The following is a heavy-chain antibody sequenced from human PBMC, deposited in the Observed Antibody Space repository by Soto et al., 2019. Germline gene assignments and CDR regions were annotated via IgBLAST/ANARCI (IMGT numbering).Heavy chain of an antibody. D-gene: IGHD3-3*01. V-gene: IGHV3-23*01. CDR3: AKDQDFGVVIPYYFDY. Sequence: GGSLRLSCAASGFTFSSYAMSWVRQAPGKGLEWVSAISGSGGSTYYADSVKGRFTISRDNSKNTLYLQMNSLRAEDTAVYYCAKDQDFGVVIPYYFDYWGQGTLVTVSS. CDR2: ISGSGGST. J-gene: IGHJ4*02. CDR1: GFTFSSYA.